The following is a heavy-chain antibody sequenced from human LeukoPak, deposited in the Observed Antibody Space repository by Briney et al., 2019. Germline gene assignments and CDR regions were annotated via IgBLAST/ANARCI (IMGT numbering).Heavy chain of an antibody. CDR3: ASLVPTVTTYYYYGMDV. D-gene: IGHD4-17*01. J-gene: IGHJ6*02. CDR1: GYTFTGYY. Sequence: ASVTVSCKASGYTFTGYYMHWVRQAPGQGLEWMGWINPNSGGTNYAQKFQGRVTMTRDTSISTAYMELSRLRSDDTAVYYCASLVPTVTTYYYYGMDVWGQGTTVTVSS. V-gene: IGHV1-2*02. CDR2: INPNSGGT.